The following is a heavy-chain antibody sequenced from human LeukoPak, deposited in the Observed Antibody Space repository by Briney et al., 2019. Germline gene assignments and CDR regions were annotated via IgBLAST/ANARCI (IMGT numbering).Heavy chain of an antibody. J-gene: IGHJ4*02. CDR2: IYYSGST. CDR1: GGSISSSSYY. V-gene: IGHV4-39*01. D-gene: IGHD3-16*01. Sequence: PSETLSLTCTVSGGSISSSSYYWGRIRQPPGKGLEWIGSIYYSGSTYYNPSLKSRVTISVDTSKNQFSLKLSSVTAADTAVYFGAGVGGFCSIPSAYTLFDYGAGETLVTFSS. CDR3: AGVGGFCSIPSAYTLFDY.